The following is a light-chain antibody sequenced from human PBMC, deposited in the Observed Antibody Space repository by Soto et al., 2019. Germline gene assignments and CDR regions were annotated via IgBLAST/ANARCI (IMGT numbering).Light chain of an antibody. CDR1: TSNIGNNA. Sequence: QSVLTQQPSVSAAPRQRVTISCSGSTSNIGNNAVNWYQQLPGKAPKLLIYYDDLLPSGVSDRFSGSKSGTSASLAISGLQSEDEADYYCAAWDDSLNGPVFGGGTKLTVL. V-gene: IGLV1-36*01. CDR2: YDD. J-gene: IGLJ2*01. CDR3: AAWDDSLNGPV.